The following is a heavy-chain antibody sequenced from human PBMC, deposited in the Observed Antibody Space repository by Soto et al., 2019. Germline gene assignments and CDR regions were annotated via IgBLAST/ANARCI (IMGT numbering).Heavy chain of an antibody. J-gene: IGHJ6*02. CDR3: AKGAWIQAEYYYGMDV. V-gene: IGHV3-23*01. D-gene: IGHD5-18*01. CDR1: GFTFSSYA. CDR2: ISGSGGST. Sequence: GGSLRLSCAPSGFTFSSYAMSWVRQAPGKGLEWVSAISGSGGSTYYADSVKGRFTISRDNSKNTLYLQMNSLRAEDTAVYYCAKGAWIQAEYYYGMDVWGQGTTVTVSS.